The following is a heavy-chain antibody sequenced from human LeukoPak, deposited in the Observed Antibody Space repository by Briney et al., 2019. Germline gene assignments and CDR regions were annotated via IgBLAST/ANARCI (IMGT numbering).Heavy chain of an antibody. Sequence: GASVKVSCKASGGTFSSYAISWVRQAPGQGREWMGGIIPIFGTANYAQKLQGRVTMTTDASTSTAYMEVRSLRSDDTAVYYCAREVGRGFDYWGQGTLVTVSS. CDR2: IIPIFGTA. V-gene: IGHV1-69*05. CDR1: GGTFSSYA. D-gene: IGHD1-26*01. CDR3: AREVGRGFDY. J-gene: IGHJ4*02.